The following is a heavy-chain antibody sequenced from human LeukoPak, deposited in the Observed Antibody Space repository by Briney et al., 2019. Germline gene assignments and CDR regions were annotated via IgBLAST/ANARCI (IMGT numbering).Heavy chain of an antibody. CDR3: AKDQGIAGRPEDH. Sequence: GGSLRLSCAASGFTITNYAMSWVRQAPGKGLEWVSAISGNGGTTYYADSVKGRFTISRDNSKSMVYLQMNSLRVEDTAVYFCAKDQGIAGRPEDHWGQGNLLSVSS. J-gene: IGHJ4*02. V-gene: IGHV3-23*01. CDR2: ISGNGGTT. D-gene: IGHD6-13*01. CDR1: GFTITNYA.